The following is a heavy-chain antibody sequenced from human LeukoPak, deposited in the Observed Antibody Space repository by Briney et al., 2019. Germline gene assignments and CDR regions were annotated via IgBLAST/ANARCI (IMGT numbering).Heavy chain of an antibody. Sequence: ASVKVSCKASGYTFTSYDINWVRQATGQGLEWMGWMNPNSGNTGYAQKFQGRVTMTRNTSISTAYMELSSLRSEDTAMYYCARAEPGGQYSGSYFWYFDYWGQGTLVTVSS. D-gene: IGHD1-26*01. J-gene: IGHJ4*02. CDR1: GYTFTSYD. V-gene: IGHV1-8*01. CDR3: ARAEPGGQYSGSYFWYFDY. CDR2: MNPNSGNT.